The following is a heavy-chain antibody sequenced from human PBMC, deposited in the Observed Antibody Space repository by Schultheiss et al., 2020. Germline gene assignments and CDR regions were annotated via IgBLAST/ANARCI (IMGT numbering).Heavy chain of an antibody. V-gene: IGHV3-15*01. J-gene: IGHJ4*02. CDR3: TTAYYDSSGYYYVGLFDY. CDR1: GLTFSSYA. D-gene: IGHD3-22*01. CDR2: IKSKTDGGTT. Sequence: GESLKISCAASGLTFSSYAMTWVRQAPGKGLEWVGRIKSKTDGGTTDYAAPVKGRFTISRDDSKNTLYLQMNSLKTEDTAVYYCTTAYYDSSGYYYVGLFDYWGQGTLVTVSS.